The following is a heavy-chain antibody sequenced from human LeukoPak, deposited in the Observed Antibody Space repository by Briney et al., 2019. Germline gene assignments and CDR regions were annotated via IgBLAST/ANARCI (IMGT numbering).Heavy chain of an antibody. Sequence: ASVKVSCKASGYTFTGYYIHWVRQAPGQGLEWMGWINPNSGGTNYAQKSQGRVTMTRDTSISTAYMELSRLRSDDTAVYYCARDWDIVVVPAARNYFDYWGQGTLVTVSS. CDR3: ARDWDIVVVPAARNYFDY. CDR1: GYTFTGYY. V-gene: IGHV1-2*02. J-gene: IGHJ4*02. D-gene: IGHD2-2*01. CDR2: INPNSGGT.